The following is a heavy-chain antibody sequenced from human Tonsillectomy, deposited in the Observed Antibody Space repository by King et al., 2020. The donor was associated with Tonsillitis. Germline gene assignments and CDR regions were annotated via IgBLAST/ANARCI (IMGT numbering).Heavy chain of an antibody. J-gene: IGHJ3*02. D-gene: IGHD4-23*01. CDR1: GYTFRSYA. CDR2: ISSKWGSK. CDR3: VKFGGNENDAFDI. V-gene: IGHV3-64D*06. Sequence: VQLVESGGGLVQPGGSLRLFCSASGYTFRSYAMHWVRQAPGKGREYGSAISSKWGSKYSADSAKGRFTNSRDNSKNKLYLQMSSLRAEDTVVYYGVKFGGNENDAFDIWGHGTIVTVSS.